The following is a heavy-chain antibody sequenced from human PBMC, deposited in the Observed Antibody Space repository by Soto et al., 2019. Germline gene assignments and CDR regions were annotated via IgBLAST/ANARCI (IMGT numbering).Heavy chain of an antibody. CDR2: INAGNGNT. Sequence: ASVKVSCKESGYAFTSYAMHWVRQAPGQRLEWMGWINAGNGNTKYSQKFQGRVTITRDTSASTAYMELSSLRSEDTAVYYCAAGLVGYAIVCLGQGTPVTVSS. CDR3: AAGLVGYAIVC. CDR1: GYAFTSYA. V-gene: IGHV1-3*01. J-gene: IGHJ4*02. D-gene: IGHD5-12*01.